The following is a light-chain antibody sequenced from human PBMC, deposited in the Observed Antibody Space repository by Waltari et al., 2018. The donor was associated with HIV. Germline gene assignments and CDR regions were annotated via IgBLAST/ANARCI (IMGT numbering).Light chain of an antibody. CDR2: GAS. CDR1: QSVSSN. Sequence: EIVMTQSPATLSVSPGERATLSCGASQSVSSNLAWYQQKPGQAPRLLIYGASFRATGIPARFSGSGSGTEFTLTISSLQSEDFAVYYCQQYDNWLRTFGQGTKVEIK. V-gene: IGKV3-15*01. CDR3: QQYDNWLRT. J-gene: IGKJ1*01.